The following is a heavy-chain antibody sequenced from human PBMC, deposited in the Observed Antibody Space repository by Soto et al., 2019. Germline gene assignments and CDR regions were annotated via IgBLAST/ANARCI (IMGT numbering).Heavy chain of an antibody. CDR1: GYAFTSYD. J-gene: IGHJ5*02. D-gene: IGHD1-7*01. Sequence: GASVKVSSKAPGYAFTSYDINWVRHATGQGLEWMGWMNPNSGNTGYAQKFQGRVTMTRNTSISTAYMELSSLRSEDTAVYYCAREGHNWNYDWFDPWGQGTLVTVSS. CDR3: AREGHNWNYDWFDP. CDR2: MNPNSGNT. V-gene: IGHV1-8*01.